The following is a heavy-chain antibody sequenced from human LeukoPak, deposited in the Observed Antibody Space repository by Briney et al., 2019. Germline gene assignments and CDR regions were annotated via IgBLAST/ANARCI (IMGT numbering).Heavy chain of an antibody. CDR1: GFTFSSYW. V-gene: IGHV3-7*01. D-gene: IGHD3-3*01. J-gene: IGHJ5*02. CDR2: IKQDGSEK. Sequence: GGSLRLSCAASGFTFSSYWMSWVRQAPGKGLEWVANIKQDGSEKYYVDSVKGRFTTSRDNAKNSLYLQMNSLRAEDTAVYYCARDPAYDFWSGYLLGFDPWGQGTLVTVSS. CDR3: ARDPAYDFWSGYLLGFDP.